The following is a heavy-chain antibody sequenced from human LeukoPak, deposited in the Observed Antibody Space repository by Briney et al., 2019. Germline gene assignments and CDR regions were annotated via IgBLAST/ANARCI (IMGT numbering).Heavy chain of an antibody. V-gene: IGHV1-2*02. J-gene: IGHJ4*02. CDR2: ISPHRGGT. CDR3: ARGGDNYDILTQ. D-gene: IGHD3-9*01. Sequence: ASMKVSCKASEYIFTDYYIHWVRPAPGQGLEWMGWISPHRGGTNYAQTFQYRVTMTGDTSTSTAYMELSRLISDDTAIYYCARGGDNYDILTQWGQGTLVTVSS. CDR1: EYIFTDYY.